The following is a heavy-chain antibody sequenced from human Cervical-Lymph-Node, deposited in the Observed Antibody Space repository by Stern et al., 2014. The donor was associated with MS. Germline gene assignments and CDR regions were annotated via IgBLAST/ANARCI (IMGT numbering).Heavy chain of an antibody. CDR3: ARDYASLDWRGQYYFDY. D-gene: IGHD2-21*01. J-gene: IGHJ4*02. CDR2: INHNTGTP. Sequence: QVQLVQSGAELKKPGASVKVSCMTSGYTFTDYALDWVRQAPGQGLEWMGWINHNTGTPTYAKGFTGRFVFSLDTSGNTAYLQISSLKAEDTALYFCARDYASLDWRGQYYFDYWGQGTLVTVSS. CDR1: GYTFTDYA. V-gene: IGHV7-4-1*02.